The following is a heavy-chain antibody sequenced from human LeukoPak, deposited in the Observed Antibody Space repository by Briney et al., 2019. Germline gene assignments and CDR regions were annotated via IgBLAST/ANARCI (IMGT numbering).Heavy chain of an antibody. CDR3: AREPPYTGHCDITTCDVSRFDL. CDR1: RNIFTGYF. J-gene: IGHJ4*02. Sequence: GASVKVSCKASRNIFTGYFIHWVRQAPGQGLEWMGWINPKNGGTNPAEKFQGRVTMTRDTSLSTAFMELTGLTSDDTAVYFCAREPPYTGHCDITTCDVSRFDLWGQGTLSPSPQ. CDR2: INPKNGGT. V-gene: IGHV1-2*02. D-gene: IGHD2-2*01.